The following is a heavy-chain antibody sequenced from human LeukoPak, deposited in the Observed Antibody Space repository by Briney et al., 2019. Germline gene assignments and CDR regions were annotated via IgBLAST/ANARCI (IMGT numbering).Heavy chain of an antibody. CDR3: ATWELDYYYYGMDV. CDR2: ISGSGGST. Sequence: GGSLRLSCAASGFTFSSYAMSWVRQAPGKGLEWVSAISGSGGSTYYADSVKGRFTIFRDNSKNTLYLQMNSLRAEDTAVYYCATWELDYYYYGMDVWGQGTTVTVSS. D-gene: IGHD1-26*01. CDR1: GFTFSSYA. V-gene: IGHV3-23*01. J-gene: IGHJ6*02.